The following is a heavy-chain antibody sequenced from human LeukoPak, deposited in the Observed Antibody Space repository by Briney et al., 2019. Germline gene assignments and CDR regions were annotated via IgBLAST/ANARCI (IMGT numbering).Heavy chain of an antibody. V-gene: IGHV4-59*11. Sequence: SETLSLTCTVSGGSITNHWWSWIRQPPGRGLEWIGYIYYSGSTTNYNPSLRGRATISVDASKNQFSLRLRSVTAADTAVYYCARVGDWNDLVYWGQGTLVSVSS. CDR3: ARVGDWNDLVY. CDR2: IYYSGSTT. J-gene: IGHJ4*02. D-gene: IGHD1-1*01. CDR1: GGSITNHW.